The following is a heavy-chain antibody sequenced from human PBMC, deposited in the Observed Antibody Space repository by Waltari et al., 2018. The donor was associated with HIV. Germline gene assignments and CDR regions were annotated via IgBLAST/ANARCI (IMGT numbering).Heavy chain of an antibody. CDR3: TRRYYGTELVVDY. CDR2: IRNKDNHYAT. CDR1: GFTCSDFA. D-gene: IGHD3-10*01. Sequence: EVQLVESGGGLVQPGGSLILSCAASGFTCSDFAIQWVRQASGKGLEWVGRIRNKDNHYATAYGESVKGRFTISRDDSKNTAYLQMSSLKTEDTAVYYCTRRYYGTELVVDYWGQGTMVTVSS. J-gene: IGHJ4*02. V-gene: IGHV3-73*01.